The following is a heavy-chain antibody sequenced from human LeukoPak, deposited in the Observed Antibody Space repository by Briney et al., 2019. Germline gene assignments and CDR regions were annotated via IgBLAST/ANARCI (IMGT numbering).Heavy chain of an antibody. CDR1: GFTFSNFW. Sequence: GGSLRLSCAASGFTFSNFWMAWVRQVPGKGPEWVADIKLDGSATYYLDSVRGRFTIYRDNAKNSLYLQMNSLRAEDTAVYYCATSRGSNWGQGTLVTVSS. J-gene: IGHJ4*02. V-gene: IGHV3-7*01. CDR3: ATSRGSN. CDR2: IKLDGSAT. D-gene: IGHD3-16*01.